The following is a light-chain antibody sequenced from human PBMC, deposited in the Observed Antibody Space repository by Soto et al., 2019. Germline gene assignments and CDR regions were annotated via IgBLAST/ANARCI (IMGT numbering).Light chain of an antibody. V-gene: IGKV3D-15*01. Sequence: EIAMRQSPDTLSVSPGDRATLSFRASQGVRSDLAWYQQKAGQSPRLVIYGASPRAAYTPARFSRSGSETKFTLTISSLQSEEFAVYYCPQYSKWPLTLGGGTKVDIK. J-gene: IGKJ4*01. CDR3: PQYSKWPLT. CDR2: GAS. CDR1: QGVRSD.